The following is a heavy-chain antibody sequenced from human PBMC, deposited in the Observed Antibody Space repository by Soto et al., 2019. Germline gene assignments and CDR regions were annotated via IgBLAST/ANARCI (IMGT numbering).Heavy chain of an antibody. V-gene: IGHV2-5*01. CDR1: GFSLTSGVVG. CDR2: IYWNDEQ. CDR3: AHRLPGPSGYDV. J-gene: IGHJ6*02. Sequence: QITLKESGPTLVKPTQTLTLTCTFSGFSLTSGVVGVGWIRQPPEEALEWLALIYWNDEQYYNPSLRNRLTIHRDTSKNQVVLTMTNMDPVDTATYYCAHRLPGPSGYDVWGQGTTVTVSS. D-gene: IGHD6-13*01.